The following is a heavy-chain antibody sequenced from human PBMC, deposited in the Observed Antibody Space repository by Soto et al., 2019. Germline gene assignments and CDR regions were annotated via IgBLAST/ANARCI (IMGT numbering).Heavy chain of an antibody. J-gene: IGHJ5*02. CDR2: FDPEDGET. Sequence: ASVKVSCKVSGYTLTELSMHWVRQAPGKGLESMGGFDPEDGETIYAQKFQGRVTMTEDTSTDTAYMELSRLRSEDTAVYYCARALLSHSYDSGGYDSYFHAMDPWGQGTLVTVSS. V-gene: IGHV1-24*01. CDR3: ARALLSHSYDSGGYDSYFHAMDP. CDR1: GYTLTELS. D-gene: IGHD3-22*01.